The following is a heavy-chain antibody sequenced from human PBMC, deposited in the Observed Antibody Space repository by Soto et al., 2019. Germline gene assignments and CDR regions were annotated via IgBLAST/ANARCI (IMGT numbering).Heavy chain of an antibody. V-gene: IGHV3-66*01. J-gene: IGHJ4*02. CDR3: ARARFGGLGAIFADY. CDR2: IDRGGST. CDR1: GFTVSNNY. Sequence: EVQRVNSGGGLVQPGGSLRLSCAASGFTVSNNYMSWVRQAPGKGLEWVSVIDRGGSTYYGDSVKDRFTISRHNSANALYRQMSSLRAEDTAVYYCARARFGGLGAIFADYWGQGTVVTVSS. D-gene: IGHD3-3*01.